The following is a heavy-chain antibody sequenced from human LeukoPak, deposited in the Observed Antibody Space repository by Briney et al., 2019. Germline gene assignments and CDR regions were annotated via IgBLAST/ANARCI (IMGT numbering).Heavy chain of an antibody. V-gene: IGHV3-74*01. CDR1: GFTFSTYW. Sequence: GGSLRLSCAVSGFTFSTYWMHWVRQAPGEGLVWVSRINTDGRSTSYADSVEGRFTISRDNAKNTLYLQMSSLRADDTAVYYCARGGLEPVDFWGQGTLVTVSS. CDR2: INTDGRST. CDR3: ARGGLEPVDF. D-gene: IGHD1-1*01. J-gene: IGHJ4*02.